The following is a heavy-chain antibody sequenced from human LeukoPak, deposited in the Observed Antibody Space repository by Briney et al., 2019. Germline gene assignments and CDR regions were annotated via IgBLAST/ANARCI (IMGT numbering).Heavy chain of an antibody. CDR1: GDSISSYY. CDR2: MYTSGST. Sequence: PSETLSLTCTVSGDSISSYYWTWIRQPAGKGLEWIGRMYTSGSTDYNPSLKSRVSMSVDASKSQFSLRLSSVTAADTAVYFCARGRLRYFDWYFDYRGKGTLVTVSS. V-gene: IGHV4-4*07. D-gene: IGHD3-9*01. J-gene: IGHJ4*02. CDR3: ARGRLRYFDWYFDY.